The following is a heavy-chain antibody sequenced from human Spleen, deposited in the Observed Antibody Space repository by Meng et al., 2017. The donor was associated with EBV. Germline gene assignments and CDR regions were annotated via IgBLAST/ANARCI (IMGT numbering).Heavy chain of an antibody. CDR1: WFSLSTSGVG. CDR3: ARGRYCSGGSCYYFDY. V-gene: IGHV2-5*02. CDR2: SYWDDDQ. J-gene: IGHJ4*02. Sequence: GPTPVTPHRTLQLTCTFSWFSLSTSGVGVAWIRQPPGKALEWLALSYWDDDQRYSPSLKSRLTITKDTSKNQVVLKMTNMDPVDTATYYCARGRYCSGGSCYYFDYWGQGTLVTVSS. D-gene: IGHD2-15*01.